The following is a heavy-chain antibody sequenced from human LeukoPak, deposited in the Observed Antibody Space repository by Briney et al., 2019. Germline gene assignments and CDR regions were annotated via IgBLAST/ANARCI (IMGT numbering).Heavy chain of an antibody. CDR1: GYTFTIYY. D-gene: IGHD5-24*01. CDR3: AREAYMGRWLQSDAFDI. Sequence: ASVTVSFKGSGYTFTIYYMHWVRQAPGQGLEWMGIINPSGGNTSYAQKYQGRVTMTRDTSTSTVYMELSSLRSEDTAVYYCAREAYMGRWLQSDAFDIWGQGTMVTVSS. V-gene: IGHV1-46*01. CDR2: INPSGGNT. J-gene: IGHJ3*02.